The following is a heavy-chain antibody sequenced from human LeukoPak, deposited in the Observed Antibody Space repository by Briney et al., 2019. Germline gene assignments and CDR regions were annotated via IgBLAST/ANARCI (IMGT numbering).Heavy chain of an antibody. Sequence: SETLSLTCTVSGGSISGYYWSWIRQPPGKGLEWIGYIYYSGSTNYNPSLKSRVTISVDTSKNQFSLKLSSVTAADTAVYYCAKFYDINWFDPWGQGTLVTVSS. CDR3: AKFYDINWFDP. CDR1: GGSISGYY. D-gene: IGHD3-9*01. V-gene: IGHV4-59*08. CDR2: IYYSGST. J-gene: IGHJ5*02.